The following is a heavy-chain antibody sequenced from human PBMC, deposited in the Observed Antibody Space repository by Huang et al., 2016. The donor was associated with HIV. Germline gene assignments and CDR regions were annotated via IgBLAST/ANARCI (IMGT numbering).Heavy chain of an antibody. V-gene: IGHV4-34*01. CDR3: VRGPRYVSADWYARLRNYWFFDL. Sequence: QQQLQQWGAGLLKPSETLSLTCAVYGGSFTNYYWGWIRQPPGKGLEWIGETNNGGSTQYSPSLKSRVTSSLDTSKNQVSLKLTSVSAADTAVYYCVRGPRYVSADWYARLRNYWFFDLWGRGSLVSVSS. D-gene: IGHD3-9*01. J-gene: IGHJ2*01. CDR2: TNNGGST. CDR1: GGSFTNYY.